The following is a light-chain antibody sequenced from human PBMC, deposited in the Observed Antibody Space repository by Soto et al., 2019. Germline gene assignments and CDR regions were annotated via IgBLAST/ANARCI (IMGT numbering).Light chain of an antibody. J-gene: IGKJ2*01. Sequence: DIQMTQSPSSVSASVGDRVTITGRASQGISSWLAWSQQKPGKAPKLLIYASSSLQSGVPSRFSGSGSGTDFTLTISSLQPEDFATYDCKQANSFPYTFGKGTNLQIK. CDR1: QGISSW. CDR3: KQANSFPYT. V-gene: IGKV1D-12*01. CDR2: ASS.